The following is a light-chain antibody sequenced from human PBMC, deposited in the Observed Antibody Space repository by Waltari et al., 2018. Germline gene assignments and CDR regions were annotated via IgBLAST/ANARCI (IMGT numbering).Light chain of an antibody. V-gene: IGLV2-14*03. CDR2: DVT. Sequence: QSALTQPASVSGSPGQSITISCTGTSSDVGDYNYVSWYQQHTGKAPKLMIYDVTKRPSGVSNRFSGSKSGNTASLTISGLQAEDEADYYCSSYTSSSPSVLFGGGTKLT. J-gene: IGLJ2*01. CDR3: SSYTSSSPSVL. CDR1: SSDVGDYNY.